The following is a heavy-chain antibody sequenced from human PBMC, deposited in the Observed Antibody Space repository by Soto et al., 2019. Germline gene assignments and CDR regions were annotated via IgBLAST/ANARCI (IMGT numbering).Heavy chain of an antibody. J-gene: IGHJ6*02. Sequence: PSETLSLTCTVSGGSISSYYWSWIRQPPGKGLEWIGYIYYSGSTNYNPSLKSRVTISVNTSKNQFSLKLSSVTAADTAVYYCARSRGSGYPYYYYGRDVWGQGTTVTVS. CDR1: GGSISSYY. CDR2: IYYSGST. D-gene: IGHD5-12*01. CDR3: ARSRGSGYPYYYYGRDV. V-gene: IGHV4-59*01.